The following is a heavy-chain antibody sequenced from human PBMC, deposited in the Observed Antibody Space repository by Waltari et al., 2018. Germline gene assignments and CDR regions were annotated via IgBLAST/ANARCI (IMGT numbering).Heavy chain of an antibody. V-gene: IGHV3-23*03. CDR1: GLTFISYA. D-gene: IGHD2-15*01. CDR3: ARNQGVVVGGFDF. CDR2: VYGSGRNT. Sequence: EVQLLESGGGLVQPGGSLRLSCAASGLTFISYAMSWVRQSPGKGLEWVSVVYGSGRNTFYADSVKGRFTISRDNSKNTLYLQMNSLRAEDTAVYYCARNQGVVVGGFDFWGQGSLVTVSS. J-gene: IGHJ4*02.